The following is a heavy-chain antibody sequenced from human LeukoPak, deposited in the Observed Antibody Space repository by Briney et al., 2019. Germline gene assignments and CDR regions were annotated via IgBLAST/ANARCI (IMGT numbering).Heavy chain of an antibody. CDR1: GFTFNTYA. CDR3: ATGGSGGYYTY. V-gene: IGHV3-23*01. D-gene: IGHD1-26*01. Sequence: GGSLRLSCAASGFTFNTYAMNWVRQAPGKGLEWVSTISGGGGSTYYADSVKGRFTISRDNSINTLYLQMNSLRAEDTAVYYCATGGSGGYYTYWGQGTLVTVSS. CDR2: ISGGGGST. J-gene: IGHJ4*02.